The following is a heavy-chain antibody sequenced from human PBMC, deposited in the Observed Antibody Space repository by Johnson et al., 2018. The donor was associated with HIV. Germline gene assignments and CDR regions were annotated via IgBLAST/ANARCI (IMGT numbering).Heavy chain of an antibody. V-gene: IGHV3-13*01. Sequence: VQLVESGGGLVQPGGSLRLSCAVSGFTFSSYDMHWVRQATGKGLEWVSAIGTAGDTYYPGSVKGRFTISRENAKNSLYLQMNSLRAEDTAVYYCARMTTTVSHHDAFDIWGQGTMVTVSS. CDR3: ARMTTTVSHHDAFDI. CDR2: IGTAGDT. CDR1: GFTFSSYD. D-gene: IGHD4-17*01. J-gene: IGHJ3*02.